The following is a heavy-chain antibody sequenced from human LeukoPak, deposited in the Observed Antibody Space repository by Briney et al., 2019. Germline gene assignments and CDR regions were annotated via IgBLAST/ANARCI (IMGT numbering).Heavy chain of an antibody. Sequence: SETLSLTCADYGGSFSGYYWSGIRQPPGKGLEWIGEINHSGSTNYNPSLKSRVTISVDTSKNQFSLKLSSVTAADTAVYYCARSRRPWFDPGGQGTLVTVSS. CDR1: GGSFSGYY. V-gene: IGHV4-34*01. D-gene: IGHD6-6*01. CDR3: ARSRRPWFDP. CDR2: INHSGST. J-gene: IGHJ5*02.